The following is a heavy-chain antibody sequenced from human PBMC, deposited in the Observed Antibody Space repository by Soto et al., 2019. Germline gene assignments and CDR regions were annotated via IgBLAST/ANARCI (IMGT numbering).Heavy chain of an antibody. J-gene: IGHJ4*02. CDR3: AGSYCGGDCYRADY. CDR1: GGSFSGYY. Sequence: QVQLQQWGAGLLKPSETLSLTCAVYGGSFSGYYWSWIRQPPGKGLEWLGEINHSGSTNYNPSPKSRVTISLATSKNQFSLKLSSVTAADTAVYYCAGSYCGGDCYRADYWGQGTLVTVSS. D-gene: IGHD2-21*02. CDR2: INHSGST. V-gene: IGHV4-34*01.